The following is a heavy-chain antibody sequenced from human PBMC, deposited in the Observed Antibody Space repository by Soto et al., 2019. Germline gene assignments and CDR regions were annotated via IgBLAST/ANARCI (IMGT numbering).Heavy chain of an antibody. D-gene: IGHD1-26*01. CDR2: INAGNGNT. Sequence: QVQLVQSGAEVKKPGASVKVSCKASGYTSTSYAMHWVRQAPGQRLEWMGWINAGNGNTKYSQKFQGRVTITRDTSASTAYMELSSLRSEDTAVYYCARGGSLYWYFELWGRGTLVTVSS. J-gene: IGHJ2*01. CDR1: GYTSTSYA. CDR3: ARGGSLYWYFEL. V-gene: IGHV1-3*01.